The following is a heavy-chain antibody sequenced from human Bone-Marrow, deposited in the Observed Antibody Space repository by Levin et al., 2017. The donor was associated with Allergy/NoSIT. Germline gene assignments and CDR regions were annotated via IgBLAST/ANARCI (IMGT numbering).Heavy chain of an antibody. CDR2: IYYSGST. CDR3: ARVAWVGDGDYEGVVMDV. D-gene: IGHD4-17*01. J-gene: IGHJ6*02. CDR1: GGSISSYY. V-gene: IGHV4-59*01. Sequence: SQTLSLTCTVSGGSISSYYWSWIRQPPGKGLEWIGYIYYSGSTNYNPSLKSRVTISVDTSKNQFSLKLSSVTAADTAVYYCARVAWVGDGDYEGVVMDVWGQGTTVTVSS.